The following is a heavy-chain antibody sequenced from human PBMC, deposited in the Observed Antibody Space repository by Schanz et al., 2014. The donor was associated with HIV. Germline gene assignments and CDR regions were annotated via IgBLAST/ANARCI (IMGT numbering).Heavy chain of an antibody. CDR3: AKEWYYGSGSMDYCLDV. J-gene: IGHJ6*02. V-gene: IGHV3-9*01. CDR2: ISWSSGNI. CDR1: GFTFGNYA. Sequence: VQLVESGGGVVQPGRSLRLSCAGSGFTFGNYAMHWVRQAPGKGLEWVSGISWSSGNIGYADSVKGRFTLSRDNSENTVYLQMNSLRAEDTAVYYCAKEWYYGSGSMDYCLDVWGQGTTVTVSS. D-gene: IGHD3-10*01.